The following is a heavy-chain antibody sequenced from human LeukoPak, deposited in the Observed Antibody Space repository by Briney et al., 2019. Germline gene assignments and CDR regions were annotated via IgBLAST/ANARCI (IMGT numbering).Heavy chain of an antibody. D-gene: IGHD4-17*01. J-gene: IGHJ6*02. Sequence: GGSLRLSCAASGFTFTTYAMCWVRQAPGKGLEWVSVLFSGGDTYYADSVKDRFSISRDSSRETLFLQMNSLRSEDTAVYYCARESPVTLYYYYYYGMDVWGQGTTVTVSS. V-gene: IGHV3-53*05. CDR3: ARESPVTLYYYYYYGMDV. CDR1: GFTFTTYA. CDR2: LFSGGDT.